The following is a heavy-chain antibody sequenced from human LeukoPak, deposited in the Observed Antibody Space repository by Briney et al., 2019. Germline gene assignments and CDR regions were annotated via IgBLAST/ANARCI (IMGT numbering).Heavy chain of an antibody. CDR1: GGSISSGDYY. Sequence: PQTLSLTCTVSGGSISSGDYYWSWIRQPPGKGLEWIGYIYHSGSTYYNPSLKSRVTISVDRSKNQFSLKLSSVTAADTAVYYCARGSRFLAPDYWGQGTLVTVSS. D-gene: IGHD3-3*01. CDR2: IYHSGST. CDR3: ARGSRFLAPDY. J-gene: IGHJ4*02. V-gene: IGHV4-30-2*01.